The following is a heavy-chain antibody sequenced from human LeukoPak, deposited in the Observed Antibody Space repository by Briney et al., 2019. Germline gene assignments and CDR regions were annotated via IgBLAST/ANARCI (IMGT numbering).Heavy chain of an antibody. CDR3: ARVLHKRNYDSSTYYGY. D-gene: IGHD3-22*01. CDR2: ISSSSTTI. CDR1: GFTFSSYS. J-gene: IGHJ4*02. V-gene: IGHV3-48*01. Sequence: GGSLRLSCAASGFTFSSYSMNWVRQAPGKGLEWVSYISSSSTTIYYADSVKGRFTISRDNAKNSLYLQMNSLRAEDTAVYYCARVLHKRNYDSSTYYGYWGQGTLVTVSS.